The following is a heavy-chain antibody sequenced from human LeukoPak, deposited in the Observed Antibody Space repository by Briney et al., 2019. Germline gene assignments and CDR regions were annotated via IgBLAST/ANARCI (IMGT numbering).Heavy chain of an antibody. Sequence: GASVKVSCKTSGYNFRDYGIDWVRQAPGQGLEWMGWISAYNGNTNYAQKFQGRITMTTDTSTRTAYLELGSLRSDDTAVYYCASMGATWGFDYWGQGTLITVPS. CDR2: ISAYNGNT. D-gene: IGHD3-16*01. CDR3: ASMGATWGFDY. J-gene: IGHJ4*02. V-gene: IGHV1-18*04. CDR1: GYNFRDYG.